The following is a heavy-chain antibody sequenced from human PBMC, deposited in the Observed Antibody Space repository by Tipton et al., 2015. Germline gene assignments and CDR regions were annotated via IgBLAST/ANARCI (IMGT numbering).Heavy chain of an antibody. CDR1: AYSISSDYY. CDR3: ARGTYGGYIQSH. Sequence: GLVKPSETLSLTCAVSAYSISSDYYWGWIRQPPGKGLEWIGSISHSGNTYYNPSLKSRVTMSRDTSKNQFSLNLTSVTAADTAFYYCARGTYGGYIQSHWGQGTPVTVSS. V-gene: IGHV4-38-2*01. J-gene: IGHJ4*02. CDR2: ISHSGNT. D-gene: IGHD4-17*01.